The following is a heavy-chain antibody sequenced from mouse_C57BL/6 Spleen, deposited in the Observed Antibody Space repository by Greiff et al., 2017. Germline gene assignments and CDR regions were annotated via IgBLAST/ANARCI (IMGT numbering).Heavy chain of an antibody. CDR3: ASLLWYNGGFAY. CDR1: GYTFTDYY. D-gene: IGHD2-1*01. Sequence: EVKLQQSGPELVKPGASVKISCKASGYTFTDYYMNWVKQSHGKSLEWIGDINPNNGGTSYNQKFKGKATLTVDKSSSTAYMELRSLTSEDSAVYYCASLLWYNGGFAYWGQGTLVTVSA. J-gene: IGHJ3*01. CDR2: INPNNGGT. V-gene: IGHV1-26*01.